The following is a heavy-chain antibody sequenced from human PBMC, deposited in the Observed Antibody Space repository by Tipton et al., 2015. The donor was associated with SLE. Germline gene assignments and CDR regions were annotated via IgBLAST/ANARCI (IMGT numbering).Heavy chain of an antibody. CDR2: IYYSGST. CDR1: GFTFSSYSMN. J-gene: IGHJ3*02. D-gene: IGHD3-10*01. Sequence: LRLSCAASGFTFSSYSMNWVRQPPGKGLEWIGSIYYSGSTYYNPSLKSRVTISVDTSKNQFSLKLSSVTAADTAVYYCARDRAVLLGAFDIWGQGTMVTVSS. CDR3: ARDRAVLLGAFDI. V-gene: IGHV4-39*02.